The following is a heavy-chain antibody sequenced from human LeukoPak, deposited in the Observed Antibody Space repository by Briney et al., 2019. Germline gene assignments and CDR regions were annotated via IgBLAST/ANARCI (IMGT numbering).Heavy chain of an antibody. J-gene: IGHJ4*02. CDR2: ICYTGST. CDR1: GGYNSRYH. V-gene: IGHV4-59*07. CDR3: ARVGMATRNFDY. D-gene: IGHD5-24*01. Sequence: PSDTLSLTCTFSGGYNSRYHWRWLRQPPGKGLEGLGYICYTGSTNYNPSLKSRVTISVDTSKNQFSLKLSSVTAADTAVYYCARVGMATRNFDYWGQGTLVTVSS.